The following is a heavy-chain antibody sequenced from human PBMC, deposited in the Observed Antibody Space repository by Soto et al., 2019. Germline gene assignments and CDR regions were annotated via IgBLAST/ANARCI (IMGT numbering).Heavy chain of an antibody. V-gene: IGHV4-31*03. CDR3: ATYGGTLGDFDP. J-gene: IGHJ5*02. CDR2: INYGGTA. Sequence: QVQLQESGPGLVKPSQTLSLTCTVSGGSISSSSGYWWSWIRQHPGKGLEWIGYINYGGTAYYNPSLQSRLTISKDTSMNQFSLKLTSVTAADTAVYFCATYGGTLGDFDPWGQGTLVTVSS. D-gene: IGHD3-10*01. CDR1: GGSISSSSGYW.